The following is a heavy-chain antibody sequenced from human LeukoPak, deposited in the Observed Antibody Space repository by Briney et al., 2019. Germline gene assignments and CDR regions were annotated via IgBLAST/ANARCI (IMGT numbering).Heavy chain of an antibody. Sequence: PGKSLRLSCAASGFTFSSYGMHWVRQAPGKGLEWVAVISTDGSNKYHADSVKGRFTISRDNSKNTLYLQMNSLRAEDTAVYYCAKDSSPFTIVVVVAATPGRPNWFDPWGQGTLVTVSS. V-gene: IGHV3-30*18. CDR1: GFTFSSYG. D-gene: IGHD2-15*01. J-gene: IGHJ5*02. CDR2: ISTDGSNK. CDR3: AKDSSPFTIVVVVAATPGRPNWFDP.